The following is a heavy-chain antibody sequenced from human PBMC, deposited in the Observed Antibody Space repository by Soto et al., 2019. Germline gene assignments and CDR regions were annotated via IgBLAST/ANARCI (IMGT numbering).Heavy chain of an antibody. CDR2: IIPIFGTA. J-gene: IGHJ3*02. D-gene: IGHD3-10*01. Sequence: SVKVSCKASGYTFTRSGISWVRQAPGQGLEWMGGIIPIFGTANYAQKFQGRVTITADESTSTAYMELSSLRSEDTAVYYCARVGASPGAFDIWGQGTMVTVSS. CDR1: GYTFTRSG. CDR3: ARVGASPGAFDI. V-gene: IGHV1-69*13.